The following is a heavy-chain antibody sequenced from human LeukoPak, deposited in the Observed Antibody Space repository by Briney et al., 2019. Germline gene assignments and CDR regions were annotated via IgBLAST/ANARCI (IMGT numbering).Heavy chain of an antibody. CDR1: GGSISSSSYY. CDR3: ARLGPFDI. J-gene: IGHJ3*02. CDR2: ICYSWST. Sequence: PSETLSLTCTVSGGSISSSSYYWGWIRQPPGKGLEWIGSICYSWSTYYNPSLKSRVTISVDTHKNQFSLKLSSVAAADTAVYYCARLGPFDIWGQGPMVTVS. V-gene: IGHV4-39*01.